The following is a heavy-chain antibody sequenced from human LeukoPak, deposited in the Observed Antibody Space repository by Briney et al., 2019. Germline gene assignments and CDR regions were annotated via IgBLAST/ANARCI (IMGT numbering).Heavy chain of an antibody. CDR3: ARHERYYYDSSGYYSDY. CDR2: IYPGDSDT. CDR1: GYNFTSYW. J-gene: IGHJ4*02. V-gene: IGHV5-51*01. D-gene: IGHD3-22*01. Sequence: GESLKISCKGSGYNFTSYWIGWVRQMPGKGLELMGIIYPGDSDTRYSPSFQGQVTISADQSISTAYLQWSSLKASDTAMYYCARHERYYYDSSGYYSDYWGQGTLVTVSS.